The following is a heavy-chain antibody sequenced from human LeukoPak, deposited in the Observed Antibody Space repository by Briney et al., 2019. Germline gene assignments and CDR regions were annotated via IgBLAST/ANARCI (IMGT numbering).Heavy chain of an antibody. Sequence: ASVKVSCKASNYTFTGYGISWVRLAPGQGLEWMGWIAAYNGNTKYAQKVQGRVTLSIEPSTSTAYMELRNLRSDDTAVYYCARDLGAQFDYYGMDVWGQGTTVTVSS. CDR2: IAAYNGNT. D-gene: IGHD3-10*01. J-gene: IGHJ6*02. CDR3: ARDLGAQFDYYGMDV. V-gene: IGHV1-18*01. CDR1: NYTFTGYG.